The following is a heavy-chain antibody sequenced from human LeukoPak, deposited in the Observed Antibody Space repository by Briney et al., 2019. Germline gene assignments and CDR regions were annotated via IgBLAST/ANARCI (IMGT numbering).Heavy chain of an antibody. V-gene: IGHV4-4*09. J-gene: IGHJ5*02. Sequence: SETLSLTCTVSGGSISSYYWSWIRQPPGKGLERIGYIYTSGSTNYNPSLKSRVTTSVDTSKNQFSLKLSSVTAADTPVCYCARRSGSLGWFDPWGQGTLVTGSS. D-gene: IGHD1-26*01. CDR1: GGSISSYY. CDR2: IYTSGST. CDR3: ARRSGSLGWFDP.